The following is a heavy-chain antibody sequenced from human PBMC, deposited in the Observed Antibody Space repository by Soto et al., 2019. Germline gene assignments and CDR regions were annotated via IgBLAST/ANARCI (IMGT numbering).Heavy chain of an antibody. D-gene: IGHD1-26*01. CDR3: ASVLISRNYYSGGCYYFDH. J-gene: IGHJ4*02. CDR2: INHSGST. CDR1: GGAFSGYY. V-gene: IGHV4-34*01. Sequence: QLQLQQWGAGLLKPSETLSLPCAVYGGAFSGYYWSWIRQSPGNGLEWIGQINHSGSTNYNPARKSRVTRSLETSTTLYPRQLSPVTSADTTVYYWASVLISRNYYSGGCYYFDHWGQGTLVTVYS.